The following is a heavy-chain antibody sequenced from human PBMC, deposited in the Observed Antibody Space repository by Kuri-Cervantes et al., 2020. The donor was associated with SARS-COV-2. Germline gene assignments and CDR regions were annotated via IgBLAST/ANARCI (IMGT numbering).Heavy chain of an antibody. CDR2: IKNKDQGYTT. V-gene: IGHV3-72*01. CDR1: GFTFSDHT. J-gene: IGHJ4*02. Sequence: GESLKISCAASGFTFSDHTMDWVRQAPGKGLEWVGRIKNKDQGYTTYYAASVKGRFTISRDDSKDSLYLQLNNLKSEDTALYYCSRAGPGVSWDFWGQGTLVTVSS. D-gene: IGHD2-8*01. CDR3: SRAGPGVSWDF.